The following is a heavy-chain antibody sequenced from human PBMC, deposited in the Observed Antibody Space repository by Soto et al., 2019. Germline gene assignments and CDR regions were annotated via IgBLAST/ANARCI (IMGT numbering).Heavy chain of an antibody. CDR3: ARVPNYYDSSGPN. Sequence: GXSVKVSCKASGGTFSSYAISWVRQAPGQGLEWMGGIIPIFGTANYAQKFQGRVTITADESTSTAYMELSSLRSEDTAVYYCARVPNYYDSSGPNWGQGTLVTVSS. D-gene: IGHD3-22*01. J-gene: IGHJ4*02. CDR1: GGTFSSYA. CDR2: IIPIFGTA. V-gene: IGHV1-69*13.